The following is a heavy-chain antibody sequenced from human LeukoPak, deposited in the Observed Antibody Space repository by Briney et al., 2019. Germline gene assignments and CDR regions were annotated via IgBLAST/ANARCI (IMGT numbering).Heavy chain of an antibody. CDR1: GGSISSYY. CDR2: NYHSGST. V-gene: IGHV4-59*01. D-gene: IGHD6-19*01. CDR3: ARAGSGWSFDY. Sequence: PSENLSCTGTGSGGSISSYYWSWLRQPQGQGLEWIGYNYHSGSTIYNPSLKTRVTISVDTSKNQFSLKLTSVTAAETAVYYCARAGSGWSFDYWGQGSLVTVSS. J-gene: IGHJ4*02.